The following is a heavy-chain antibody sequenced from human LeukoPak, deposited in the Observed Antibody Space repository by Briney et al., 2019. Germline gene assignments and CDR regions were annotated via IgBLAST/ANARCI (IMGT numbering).Heavy chain of an antibody. V-gene: IGHV4-59*01. D-gene: IGHD2-2*01. J-gene: IGHJ4*02. CDR2: IYYSGST. CDR1: GGSISSYY. CDR3: ARVRVPDYFDY. Sequence: NPSETLSLTCTVSGGSISSYYWSWIRQPPGKGLEWIGYIYYSGSTNYNPSLKSRVIISVDTSKNQFSLKLSSVTAADTAVYYCARVRVPDYFDYWGQGTLVTVSS.